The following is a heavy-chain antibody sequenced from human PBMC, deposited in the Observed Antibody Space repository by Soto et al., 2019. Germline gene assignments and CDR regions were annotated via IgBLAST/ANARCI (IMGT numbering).Heavy chain of an antibody. CDR3: AKGRSYYYYYGVDV. V-gene: IGHV3-30-3*01. CDR2: ISDDGSNK. CDR1: GFTFSSYA. Sequence: GGSLRLSCAASGFTFSSYAMHWVRQAPGKGLVWVSRISDDGSNKSYADAVKGRLTISRDNSKSTLYLQMNSLRAEDTALYYCAKGRSYYYYYGVDVWGQGTTVTVSS. J-gene: IGHJ6*02.